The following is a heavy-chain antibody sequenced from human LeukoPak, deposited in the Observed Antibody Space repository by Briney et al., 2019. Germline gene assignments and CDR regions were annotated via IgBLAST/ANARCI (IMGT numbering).Heavy chain of an antibody. CDR3: ARGGYYDFWSGYSP. V-gene: IGHV1-69*04. CDR1: GGTFSSYA. D-gene: IGHD3-3*01. J-gene: IGHJ5*02. CDR2: IIPILGIA. Sequence: SVKVSCKASGGTFSSYAISWVRQAPGQGLEWMGRIIPILGIANYAQKFQGRVTITADKSTSTAYMELSSLRSEDTAVHYCARGGYYDFWSGYSPWGQGTLVTVSS.